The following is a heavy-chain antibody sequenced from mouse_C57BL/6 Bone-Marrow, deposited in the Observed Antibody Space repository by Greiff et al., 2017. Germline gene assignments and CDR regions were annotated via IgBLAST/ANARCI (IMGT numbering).Heavy chain of an antibody. Sequence: VQRVESGGVFLPPFGSLPPSRASPGFPFIYYFIHFFLQAPDKGLDWVAYISSGSSTIYYADTVKGRFTISRDNAKNTLFLQMTSLRSEDTAMYYCARPDYWGQGTTLTVSS. J-gene: IGHJ2*01. CDR3: ARPDY. CDR1: GFPFIYYF. V-gene: IGHV5-17*01. CDR2: ISSGSSTI.